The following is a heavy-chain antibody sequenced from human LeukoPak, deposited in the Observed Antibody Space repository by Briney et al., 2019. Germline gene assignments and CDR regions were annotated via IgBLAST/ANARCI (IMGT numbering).Heavy chain of an antibody. CDR3: ARVELDYVRAIDY. CDR1: GGSFSGYY. V-gene: IGHV4-34*01. Sequence: PSETLSLTCAVYGGSFSGYYWSWIRQPPGKGPEWIGEINHSGSTNYNPSLKSRVTISVDTSKNQFSLKLSSVTAADTAVYYCARVELDYVRAIDYWGQGTLVTVSS. CDR2: INHSGST. J-gene: IGHJ4*02. D-gene: IGHD4-17*01.